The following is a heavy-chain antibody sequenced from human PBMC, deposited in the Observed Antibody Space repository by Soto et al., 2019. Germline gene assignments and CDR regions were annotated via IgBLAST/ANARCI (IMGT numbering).Heavy chain of an antibody. V-gene: IGHV1-3*01. D-gene: IGHD3-10*01. Sequence: QVHLVQSGAEVKKPGASVKVSCKASGYTFTSYAMYWVRQAPGQRLEWMGWINAGNGNTKYSQKFQGRVTITRDTSASTAYMELSSLRSEDTDVYYCARDLAFGLSDYWGQGTLVTVSS. CDR3: ARDLAFGLSDY. CDR2: INAGNGNT. CDR1: GYTFTSYA. J-gene: IGHJ4*02.